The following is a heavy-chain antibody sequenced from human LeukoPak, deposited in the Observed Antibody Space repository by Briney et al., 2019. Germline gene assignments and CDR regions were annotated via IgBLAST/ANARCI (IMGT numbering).Heavy chain of an antibody. CDR1: GFTVSSNY. Sequence: GGSLRLSCAASGFTVSSNYMNWVRQAPGKGLEWVSIIYSGGSTHYADSVKGRFTISRDNSKNTLYLQMNSLRAEDTAVYYCAKSLGYCSGGSCYSHYFDYWGQGTLVTVSS. V-gene: IGHV3-66*01. J-gene: IGHJ4*02. CDR3: AKSLGYCSGGSCYSHYFDY. D-gene: IGHD2-15*01. CDR2: IYSGGST.